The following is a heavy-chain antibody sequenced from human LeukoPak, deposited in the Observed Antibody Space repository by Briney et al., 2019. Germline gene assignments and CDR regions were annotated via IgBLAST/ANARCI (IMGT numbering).Heavy chain of an antibody. V-gene: IGHV3-30*03. Sequence: PGGSLRLSCAASGFTFSSYGMHWVRQAPGKGLQGVAVISYDGSNKYYADSVKGRFTISRDNSKNTLYLQMNSLRAEDTAVYYCARGFYGDYVDYWGQGTLVTVSS. CDR3: ARGFYGDYVDY. D-gene: IGHD4-17*01. J-gene: IGHJ4*02. CDR1: GFTFSSYG. CDR2: ISYDGSNK.